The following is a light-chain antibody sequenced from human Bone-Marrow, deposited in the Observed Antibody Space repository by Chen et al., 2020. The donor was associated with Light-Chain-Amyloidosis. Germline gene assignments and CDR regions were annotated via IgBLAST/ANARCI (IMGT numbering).Light chain of an antibody. J-gene: IGLJ3*02. V-gene: IGLV3-21*02. CDR1: NIGSTS. CDR2: DDR. Sequence: SYVLTQPSSVSVAPGQTATIACGENNIGSTSVHWYQQPPGQAPLLVVYDDRARPSGIPERLSGSNSGNTATLTISRVEAGDEADYYCQVWDRSSDRPVFGGGTKLTVL. CDR3: QVWDRSSDRPV.